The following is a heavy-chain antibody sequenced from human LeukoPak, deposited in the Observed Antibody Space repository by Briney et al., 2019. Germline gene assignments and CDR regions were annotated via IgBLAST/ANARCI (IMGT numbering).Heavy chain of an antibody. CDR3: AASNSSSYYGMDV. CDR1: GFTFTSSA. Sequence: SVKVSCKASGFTFTSSAMQWVRQARGQRLEWIGWIVVGSGNTNYAQKFQERVTITRDMSTSTAYMELSSLRSEDTAVYYCAASNSSSYYGMDVWGQGTTVIVSS. V-gene: IGHV1-58*02. CDR2: IVVGSGNT. J-gene: IGHJ6*02. D-gene: IGHD6-13*01.